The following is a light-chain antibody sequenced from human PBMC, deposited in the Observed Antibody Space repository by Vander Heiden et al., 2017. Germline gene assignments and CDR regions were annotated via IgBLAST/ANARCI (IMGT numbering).Light chain of an antibody. CDR3: QQLNSYPHT. Sequence: DIQLTQSPSFLSASVGDRVTITCRASQGISSYLGWYQQKPGKAPKLLIYAASTLQSGVPSRFSGSGSGTEFTLTISSLQPEDFATYYCQQLNSYPHTFGPGTKVDIK. V-gene: IGKV1-9*01. CDR1: QGISSY. CDR2: AAS. J-gene: IGKJ3*01.